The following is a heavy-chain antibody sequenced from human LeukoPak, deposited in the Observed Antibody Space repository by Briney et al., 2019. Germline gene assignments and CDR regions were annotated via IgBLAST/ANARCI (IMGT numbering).Heavy chain of an antibody. V-gene: IGHV3-23*01. CDR1: GFTFSSYA. Sequence: PGGSLRLSCAASGFTFSSYAMSWVRQAPGKGLEWASAISGSGGSTYYADSVKGRFTISRDNSKNTLYLQMNSLRAEDTAVYYCAKGIKPYVVPAAEGAFDIWGQGTMVTVSS. J-gene: IGHJ3*02. D-gene: IGHD2-2*01. CDR2: ISGSGGST. CDR3: AKGIKPYVVPAAEGAFDI.